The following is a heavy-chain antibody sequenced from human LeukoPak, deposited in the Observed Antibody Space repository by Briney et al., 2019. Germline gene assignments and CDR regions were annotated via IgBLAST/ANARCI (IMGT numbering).Heavy chain of an antibody. CDR2: IIPILGIA. V-gene: IGHV1-69*04. D-gene: IGHD3-22*01. Sequence: GASVKVSCKASGGTFSSYAISWVRQAPGQGLEWMGRIIPILGIANYAQKFQGRVTITADKSTSTAYMELSSLRSEDTAVYYCARDQYYYDSSGYADAFDIWGQGTMVTVSS. CDR1: GGTFSSYA. CDR3: ARDQYYYDSSGYADAFDI. J-gene: IGHJ3*02.